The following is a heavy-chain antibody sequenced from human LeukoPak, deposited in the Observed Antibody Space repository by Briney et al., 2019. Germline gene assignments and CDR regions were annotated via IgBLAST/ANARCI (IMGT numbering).Heavy chain of an antibody. D-gene: IGHD5-12*01. CDR2: ISWNSGSI. CDR1: GFTFDDYA. V-gene: IGHV3-9*01. Sequence: GGSLRLSCAASGFTFDDYAMHWVRQAPGKGLEWVSGISWNSGSIGYADSVKGRFTISRDNAKNSLYLQMNGLRAEDTALYYCAKGRGYSGYDGTLDYWGQGTLVTVSS. CDR3: AKGRGYSGYDGTLDY. J-gene: IGHJ4*02.